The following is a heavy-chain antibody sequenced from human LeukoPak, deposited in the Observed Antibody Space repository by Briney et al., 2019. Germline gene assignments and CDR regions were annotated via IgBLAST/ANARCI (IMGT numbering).Heavy chain of an antibody. J-gene: IGHJ4*02. V-gene: IGHV1-2*02. Sequence: ASVKVSCKASGYTFTGYYMHWVRQAPGQGLEWMGWINPNSGGTNYAQKFQGRVTMTRDTSISTAYMELSRLRSDETAVYYCARDPGGYSYDFDYWGQGTLVTVSS. D-gene: IGHD5-18*01. CDR1: GYTFTGYY. CDR2: INPNSGGT. CDR3: ARDPGGYSYDFDY.